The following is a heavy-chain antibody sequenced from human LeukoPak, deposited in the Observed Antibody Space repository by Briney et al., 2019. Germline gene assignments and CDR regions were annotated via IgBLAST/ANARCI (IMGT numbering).Heavy chain of an antibody. CDR1: GYTFTSYG. D-gene: IGHD5-18*01. Sequence: ASVKDSCKASGYTFTSYGISWVRQAPGQGLEWMGWISAYNGNTNYAQKLQGRVTMTTDTSTSTAYMELRSLRSDDTAVYYCARPRGYSYGRNYFDYWGQGTLVTVSS. V-gene: IGHV1-18*01. CDR3: ARPRGYSYGRNYFDY. J-gene: IGHJ4*02. CDR2: ISAYNGNT.